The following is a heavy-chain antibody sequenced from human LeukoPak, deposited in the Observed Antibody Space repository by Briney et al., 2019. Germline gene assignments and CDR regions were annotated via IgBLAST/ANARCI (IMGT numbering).Heavy chain of an antibody. CDR3: AKDPVQLWSPLFDY. CDR2: ISGSGGST. V-gene: IGHV3-23*01. Sequence: GGSLRLSCAASGFTFSSYAMSWVHQAPGKGLEWVSAISGSGGSTYYADSVKGRFTISRDNSKNTLYLQMNSLRAEDTAVYYCAKDPVQLWSPLFDYWGQGTLVTVSS. D-gene: IGHD5-18*01. J-gene: IGHJ4*02. CDR1: GFTFSSYA.